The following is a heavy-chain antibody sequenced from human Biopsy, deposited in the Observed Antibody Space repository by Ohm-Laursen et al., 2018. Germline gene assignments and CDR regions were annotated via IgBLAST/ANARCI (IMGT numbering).Heavy chain of an antibody. CDR1: GVSINTGGYY. CDR3: TRAGGGKIYGL. V-gene: IGHV4-31*03. J-gene: IGHJ4*02. CDR2: IHYSGNT. D-gene: IGHD3-16*01. Sequence: TLSLTCTVSGVSINTGGYYWTWIRQHQGTGWEGNGYIHYSGNTLYNPSLKSRLTISVDTSRNQFSLKLTSVTAAVMALYYCTRAGGGKIYGLWGQGTLVTVSS.